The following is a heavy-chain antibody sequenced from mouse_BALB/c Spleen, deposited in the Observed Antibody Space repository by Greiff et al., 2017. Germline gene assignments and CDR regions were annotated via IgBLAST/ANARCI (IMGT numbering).Heavy chain of an antibody. CDR3: ARYDYDRYYYAMDY. V-gene: IGHV3-2*02. J-gene: IGHJ4*01. CDR2: ISYSGST. CDR1: GYSITSDYA. Sequence: EVQLQQSGPGLVKPSQSLSLTCTVTGYSITSDYAWNWIRQFPGNKLEWMGYISYSGSTSYNPSLKSRISITRDTSKNQFFLQLNSVTTEDTATYYCARYDYDRYYYAMDYWGQGTSVTVSS. D-gene: IGHD2-4*01.